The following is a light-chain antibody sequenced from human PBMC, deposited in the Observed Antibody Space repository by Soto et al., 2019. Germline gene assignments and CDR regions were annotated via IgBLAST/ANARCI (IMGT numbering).Light chain of an antibody. Sequence: DIQMTQSPPSLSASVGDRVTITCQASEHINNYLNWYQQIPGKAPKLLIYDASNLAAGAPSRFSGSGSGTAFTFAISGLQPDDVATYYCQQYDSLPLTFGGGTKVDNK. V-gene: IGKV1-33*01. CDR3: QQYDSLPLT. CDR1: EHINNY. CDR2: DAS. J-gene: IGKJ4*01.